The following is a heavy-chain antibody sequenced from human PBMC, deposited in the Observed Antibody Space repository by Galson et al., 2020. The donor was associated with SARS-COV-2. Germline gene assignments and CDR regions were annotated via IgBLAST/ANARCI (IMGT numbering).Heavy chain of an antibody. V-gene: IGHV3-23*01. J-gene: IGHJ4*02. CDR2: ISGSGGST. D-gene: IGHD6-19*01. CDR1: GFTFSSYA. Sequence: GESLKISCAASGFTFSSYAMSWVRQAPGKGLEWVSAISGSGGSTYYADSVKGRFTISRDNSKNTLYLQMNSLRAEDTAVYYCAKGLAPDSSGCLGDYWGQGTLVTVSS. CDR3: AKGLAPDSSGCLGDY.